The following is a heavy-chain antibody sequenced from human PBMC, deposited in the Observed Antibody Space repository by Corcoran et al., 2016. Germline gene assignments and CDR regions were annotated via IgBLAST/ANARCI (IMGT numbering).Heavy chain of an antibody. CDR1: GFTFSSYG. CDR2: IRRQSYGEAQ. V-gene: IGHV3-49*03. D-gene: IGHD5-12*01. J-gene: IGHJ4*02. Sequence: VQLVESGGGVVQPGRSLRLSCAASGFTFSSYGMHWFRQAPGKGPEWVAFIRRQSYGEAQQYAGSVRGRLTISRDDSSSIAYLQMNSMKIEDTAVYYCARGSGYDWILDYWGQGIPVTVSS. CDR3: ARGSGYDWILDY.